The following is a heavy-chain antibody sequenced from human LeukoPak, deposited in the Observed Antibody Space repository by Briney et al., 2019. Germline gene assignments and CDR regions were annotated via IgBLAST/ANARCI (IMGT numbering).Heavy chain of an antibody. Sequence: QPGGSLRLSCAASGFTFSSYSMNWVRQAPGKGLEWVSIISSSGTSIYYADSVKGRLTISRDNSKNTLYLQMNSLRAEDTAVYYCAKELRYFDWLVPRHFDYWGQGTLVTVSS. CDR2: ISSSGTSI. CDR1: GFTFSSYS. D-gene: IGHD3-9*01. J-gene: IGHJ4*02. CDR3: AKELRYFDWLVPRHFDY. V-gene: IGHV3-48*01.